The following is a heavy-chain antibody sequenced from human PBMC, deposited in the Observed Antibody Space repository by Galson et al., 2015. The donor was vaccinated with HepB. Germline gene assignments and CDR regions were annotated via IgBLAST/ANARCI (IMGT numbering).Heavy chain of an antibody. CDR1: GFTFSSYS. D-gene: IGHD3/OR15-3a*01. CDR2: ISSSSSYI. J-gene: IGHJ4*02. V-gene: IGHV3-21*01. Sequence: SLRLSCAASGFTFSSYSMNWVRQAPGKGLEWVSSISSSSSYIYYADSVRGRFTISRDNAKNPLYLQMNSLRAEDTAVYYCARDLDWLFDYWGQGTLVTVSS. CDR3: ARDLDWLFDY.